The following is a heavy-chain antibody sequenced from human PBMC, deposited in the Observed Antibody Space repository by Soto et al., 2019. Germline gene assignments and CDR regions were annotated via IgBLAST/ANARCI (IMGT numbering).Heavy chain of an antibody. CDR1: GFTFSSYG. CDR2: IWYDGSNK. Sequence: GGSLRLSCAASGFTFSSYGMHWVRQAPGKGLEWVAVIWYDGSNKYYADSVKGRFTISRDNSKNTLYLQMNSLRAEDTAVHYCARDLYCSSTSCYTHYYYYGMDVWGQGTTVTVSS. D-gene: IGHD2-2*02. CDR3: ARDLYCSSTSCYTHYYYYGMDV. V-gene: IGHV3-33*01. J-gene: IGHJ6*02.